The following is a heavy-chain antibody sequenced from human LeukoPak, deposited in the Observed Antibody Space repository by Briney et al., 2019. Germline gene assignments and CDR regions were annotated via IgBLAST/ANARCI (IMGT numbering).Heavy chain of an antibody. J-gene: IGHJ4*02. CDR2: VDYRGIT. CDR3: AKYASGTMRDY. V-gene: IGHV4-39*01. D-gene: IGHD3-10*01. CDR1: GASISTVGYY. Sequence: PSETLSLTCAVSGASISTVGYYWGWIRQAPEKGLEWIGKVDYRGITQYDPSLKSRVIMSLDTSKNQFSLILSPVTAADTAMYYCAKYASGTMRDYWGQGTLVTVSP.